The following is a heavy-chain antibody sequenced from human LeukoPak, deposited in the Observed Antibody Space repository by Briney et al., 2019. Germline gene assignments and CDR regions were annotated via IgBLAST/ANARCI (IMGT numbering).Heavy chain of an antibody. V-gene: IGHV3-33*01. Sequence: GGSLRLSCAASGFTFSSYGMHWVRQAPGKGLEWVAVIWYDGSNKYYADSVKGRFTISRDNSKNTLYLQMNSLRAEDTAVYYCAAGQVITFGGVIVPPDYWGQGTLVTVSS. CDR1: GFTFSSYG. CDR3: AAGQVITFGGVIVPPDY. D-gene: IGHD3-16*02. CDR2: IWYDGSNK. J-gene: IGHJ4*02.